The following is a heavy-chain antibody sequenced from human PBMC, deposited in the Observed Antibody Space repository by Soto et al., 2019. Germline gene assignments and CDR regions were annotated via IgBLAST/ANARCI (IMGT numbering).Heavy chain of an antibody. Sequence: QVQLQESGPGLVKPSQTLSLTCTVSGGSISSGGYYWSWIRQHPGKGLEWIGYIYYSGSTYYNPSLKSRVTISVETSKNHFSLKLSSVTAAATAVYYCAIDRSLGFDWLLLERLYGMDVWGQGTTVTVSS. J-gene: IGHJ6*02. D-gene: IGHD3-9*01. V-gene: IGHV4-31*03. CDR3: AIDRSLGFDWLLLERLYGMDV. CDR2: IYYSGST. CDR1: GGSISSGGYY.